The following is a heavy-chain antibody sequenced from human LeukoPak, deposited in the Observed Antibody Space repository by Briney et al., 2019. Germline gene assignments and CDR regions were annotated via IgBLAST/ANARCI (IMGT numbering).Heavy chain of an antibody. J-gene: IGHJ4*02. V-gene: IGHV3-21*01. D-gene: IGHD3-9*01. CDR3: ARGHYDVLAASYKWTPDY. CDR2: ISSSSSYI. Sequence: GGSLRLSCAASGFTFSSYSMNWVRQAPGKGLEWVSSISSSSSYIYYADSMKGRFTISRDNAKNSLYLQMNSLRVEDTAVYYCARGHYDVLAASYKWTPDYWGQGTLVTVSS. CDR1: GFTFSSYS.